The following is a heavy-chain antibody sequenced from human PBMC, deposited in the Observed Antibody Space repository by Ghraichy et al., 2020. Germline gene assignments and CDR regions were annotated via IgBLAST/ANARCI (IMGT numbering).Heavy chain of an antibody. V-gene: IGHV3-23*01. D-gene: IGHD3-9*01. CDR3: ARPFNYDILTGYYNY. CDR2: ISGSGGST. CDR1: GFTFSSYA. J-gene: IGHJ4*02. Sequence: LSLTCAASGFTFSSYAMSWVRQAPGKGLEWVSAISGSGGSTYYADSVKGRFTISRDNSKNTLYLQMNSLRAEDTAVYYCARPFNYDILTGYYNYWGQGTLVTVSS.